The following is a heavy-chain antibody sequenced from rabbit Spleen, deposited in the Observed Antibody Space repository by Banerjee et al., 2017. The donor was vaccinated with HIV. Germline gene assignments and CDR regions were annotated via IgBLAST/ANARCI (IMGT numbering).Heavy chain of an antibody. D-gene: IGHD6-1*01. CDR3: ARTSGYATGLDL. CDR2: IYGGSGYST. V-gene: IGHV1S45*01. CDR1: GFSFSDSYY. Sequence: QEQLVESGGDRVKPGASLTLTCTASGFSFSDSYYICWVRQAPGKGLESIACIYGGSGYSTWYASWAKGRVTVSKTSSTTVTLQMTSLTAADTATYFCARTSGYATGLDLWGPGTLVTVS. J-gene: IGHJ3*01.